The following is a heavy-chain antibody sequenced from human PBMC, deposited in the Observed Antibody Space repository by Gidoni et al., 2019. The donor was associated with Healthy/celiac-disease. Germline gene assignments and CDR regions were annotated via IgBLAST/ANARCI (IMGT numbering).Heavy chain of an antibody. CDR1: AGSISRASYC. Sequence: QVQLQESGPGLVKPTQPLSLTCTVSAGSISRASYCWSWIRQPAGKGLGWIGRIYTSGSTNYNPSLKSRVTISVDTSKNQFSLKLSSVTAADTAVYYCAREKVAAPRAYWYFDLWGRGTLVTVSS. CDR2: IYTSGST. D-gene: IGHD6-19*01. CDR3: AREKVAAPRAYWYFDL. V-gene: IGHV4-61*02. J-gene: IGHJ2*01.